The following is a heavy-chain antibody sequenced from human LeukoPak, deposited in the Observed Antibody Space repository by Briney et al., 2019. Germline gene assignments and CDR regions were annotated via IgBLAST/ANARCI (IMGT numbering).Heavy chain of an antibody. J-gene: IGHJ4*02. CDR1: GGTFSSYA. CDR3: ASAIHDYGESFDC. D-gene: IGHD4-17*01. CDR2: IIPIFGTA. Sequence: SVKVSCKASGGTFSSYAISWVRQAPGQGLEWMGGIIPIFGTANYAQKFQGRVTITTDESTSTAYMELSSLRSEDTAVYYCASAIHDYGESFDCWGQGTLVTVSS. V-gene: IGHV1-69*05.